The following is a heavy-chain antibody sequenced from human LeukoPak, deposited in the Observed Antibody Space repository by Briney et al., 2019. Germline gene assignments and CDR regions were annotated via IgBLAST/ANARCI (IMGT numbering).Heavy chain of an antibody. CDR3: ARAAWFGELLQGIRYYFDY. CDR2: IYHSGSP. D-gene: IGHD3-10*01. CDR1: GGSISSNNW. V-gene: IGHV4-4*02. Sequence: SETLSLTCAVSGGSISSNNWWGWVRQPPGKGLEWIGEIYHSGSPNYNPSLKSRVTISVDTSKNQFSLKLSSVTAADTAVHYCARAAWFGELLQGIRYYFDYWGQGTLVTVSS. J-gene: IGHJ4*02.